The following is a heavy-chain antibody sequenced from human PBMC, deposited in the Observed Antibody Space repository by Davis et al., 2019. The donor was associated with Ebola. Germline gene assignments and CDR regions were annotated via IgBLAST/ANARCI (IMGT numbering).Heavy chain of an antibody. CDR2: IYYSGST. D-gene: IGHD3-10*01. V-gene: IGHV4-31*03. CDR3: ARVKFGGSGSYYEYNWFDP. J-gene: IGHJ5*02. Sequence: MPSETLSLTCTVSGGSISSGGYFWSWIRQHPGKGLEWIGFIYYSGSTYYNPSLKSRVTISVDTSKNQFSLKLSSVTAADTAVYYCARVKFGGSGSYYEYNWFDPWGQGTLVTVSS. CDR1: GGSISSGGYF.